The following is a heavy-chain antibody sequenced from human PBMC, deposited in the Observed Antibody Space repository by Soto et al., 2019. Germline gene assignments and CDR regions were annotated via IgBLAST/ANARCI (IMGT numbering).Heavy chain of an antibody. Sequence: EVQLLESGGGSVQPGGSLRLSCAASGFTFSSYAMHWVRRPPGKGLEWVSSISGSGGTAYYADSVKGRFSISRGSLVNTLYLQINSLRAEDTAVYYCAKGRGQNWKFESWGQGTLVSVSP. CDR3: AKGRGQNWKFES. CDR2: ISGSGGTA. CDR1: GFTFSSYA. V-gene: IGHV3-23*01. J-gene: IGHJ5*01. D-gene: IGHD1-1*01.